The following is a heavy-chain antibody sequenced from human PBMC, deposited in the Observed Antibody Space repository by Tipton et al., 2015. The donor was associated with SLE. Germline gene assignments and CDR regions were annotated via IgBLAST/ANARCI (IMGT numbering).Heavy chain of an antibody. CDR2: IHHSGFT. Sequence: TLSLTCAVSGGSISSGSFSWSWIRQPPGKGLEWIGYIHHSGFTYNTPSLKSRVSISMDRSNNQFSLKLTSVTAADTAIYFCARGPMTTVTTGFDYWGQGTLVTVSS. J-gene: IGHJ4*02. CDR3: ARGPMTTVTTGFDY. CDR1: GGSISSGSFS. D-gene: IGHD4-11*01. V-gene: IGHV4-30-2*01.